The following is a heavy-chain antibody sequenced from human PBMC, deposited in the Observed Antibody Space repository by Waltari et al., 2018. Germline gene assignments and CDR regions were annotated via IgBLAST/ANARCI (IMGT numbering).Heavy chain of an antibody. V-gene: IGHV4-4*07. Sequence: QVQLHESGPGLLKPSETLSLTCPVSGASIGTNYCSGLRRPAGKGLEWIGRIYSSGTTNYNPSLKSRVTMSVDRSKNQLSLKVQSVTAADTAVYYCARLGFGSGIEGAWFDPWGQGTQVTVSS. J-gene: IGHJ5*02. CDR2: IYSSGTT. CDR1: GASIGTNY. D-gene: IGHD3-10*01. CDR3: ARLGFGSGIEGAWFDP.